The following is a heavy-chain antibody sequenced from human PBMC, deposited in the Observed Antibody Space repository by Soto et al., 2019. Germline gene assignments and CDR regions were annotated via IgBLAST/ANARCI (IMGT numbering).Heavy chain of an antibody. CDR1: GGTFSSYA. J-gene: IGHJ4*02. CDR3: ARDRIFGVRFDY. Sequence: GASVKVSCKASGGTFSSYAISWVRQAPGQGLEWMGGIIPIFGTANYAQKFQGRVTITADESTSTAYMELSSLRSDDTAVYHCARDRIFGVRFDYWGQGTLVTVSS. CDR2: IIPIFGTA. D-gene: IGHD3-3*02. V-gene: IGHV1-69*13.